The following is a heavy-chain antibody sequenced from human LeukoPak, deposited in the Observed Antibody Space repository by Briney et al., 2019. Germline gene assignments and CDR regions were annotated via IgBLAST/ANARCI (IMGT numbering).Heavy chain of an antibody. CDR2: IKSKADGETI. V-gene: IGHV3-15*07. Sequence: KTGGSLRLSCAASGFTFTNAWMNWVRQAPGKGLEWVGRIKSKADGETIDYAAPVKGGFTFSRDDSKNMLYLQMNSLKSEDTAVYYCSTLTSRGLSDSWGQGTLVTVSS. D-gene: IGHD1-20*01. J-gene: IGHJ4*02. CDR3: STLTSRGLSDS. CDR1: GFTFTNAW.